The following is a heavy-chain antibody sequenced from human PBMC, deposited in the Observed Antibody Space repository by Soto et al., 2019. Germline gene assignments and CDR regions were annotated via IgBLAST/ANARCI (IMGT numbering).Heavy chain of an antibody. D-gene: IGHD3-22*01. CDR2: IYPGDPDT. V-gene: IGHV5-51*01. CDR3: ATTHYYDSSGYYDYYYGMDV. Sequence: GESLKISCKGSGYSFTSYWIGWVRQMPGKGLEWMGIIYPGDPDTRYSPSFQGQVTISADKSISTAYLQWSSLKASDTAMYYCATTHYYDSSGYYDYYYGMDVWGQGTTVTVSS. J-gene: IGHJ6*02. CDR1: GYSFTSYW.